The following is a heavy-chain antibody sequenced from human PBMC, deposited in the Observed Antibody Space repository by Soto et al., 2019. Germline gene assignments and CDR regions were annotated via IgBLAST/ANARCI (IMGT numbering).Heavy chain of an antibody. D-gene: IGHD3-22*01. J-gene: IGHJ6*02. CDR2: ISSSSSYI. Sequence: GGSLRLSCAASGFTFSSYSMNWVRQAPGKGLEWVSSISSSSSYIYYADSVKGRFTISRDNAKNSLYLQMNSLRAEDTAVYYCARDPYYYDSSGYRAPGRYYGMDVWGQGTTVTVPS. CDR3: ARDPYYYDSSGYRAPGRYYGMDV. V-gene: IGHV3-21*01. CDR1: GFTFSSYS.